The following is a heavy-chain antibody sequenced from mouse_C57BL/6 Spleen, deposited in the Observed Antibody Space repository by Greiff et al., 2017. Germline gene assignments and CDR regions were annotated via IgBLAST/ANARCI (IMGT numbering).Heavy chain of an antibody. V-gene: IGHV1-55*01. D-gene: IGHD3-2*02. J-gene: IGHJ4*01. CDR1: GYTFTSYW. Sequence: QVQLQQPGAELVKPGASVKMSCKASGYTFTSYWITWVKQRPGQGLEWIGDIYPGSGSTNYNEKFKSKATLTVDTSSSTAYMQLSSLTSEDSAVYYCARRGDSSEAMDYWGQGTSVTVSS. CDR3: ARRGDSSEAMDY. CDR2: IYPGSGST.